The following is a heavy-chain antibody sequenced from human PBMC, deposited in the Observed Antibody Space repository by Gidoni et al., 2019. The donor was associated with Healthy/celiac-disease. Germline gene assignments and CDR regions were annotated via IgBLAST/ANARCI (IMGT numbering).Heavy chain of an antibody. J-gene: IGHJ4*02. D-gene: IGHD4-17*01. Sequence: SAISGSGGSTYYADSVKGRFTISRDNSKNTLYLQMNSLRAEDTAVYYCAKGKYTTVVPTGDYWGQGTLVTVSS. V-gene: IGHV3-23*01. CDR2: ISGSGGST. CDR3: AKGKYTTVVPTGDY.